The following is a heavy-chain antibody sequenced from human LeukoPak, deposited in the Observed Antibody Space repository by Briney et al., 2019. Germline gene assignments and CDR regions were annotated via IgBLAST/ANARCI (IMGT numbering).Heavy chain of an antibody. CDR1: GGTFSSYA. Sequence: SVKVSCEASGGTFSSYAISRVRQAPGQGLEWMGAIIPSFGTANYAQKLQGRVTIPMDETTSTPYMEMSSLRSEDTAVYYCARTIVGYCSSTSCHLVTRAYYMDVWGKLSTVTV. V-gene: IGHV1-69*05. CDR3: ARTIVGYCSSTSCHLVTRAYYMDV. D-gene: IGHD2-2*01. CDR2: IIPSFGTA. J-gene: IGHJ6*03.